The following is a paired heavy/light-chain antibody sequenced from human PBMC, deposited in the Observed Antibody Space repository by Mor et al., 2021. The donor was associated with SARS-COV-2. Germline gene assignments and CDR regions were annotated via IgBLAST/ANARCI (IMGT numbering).Heavy chain of an antibody. CDR1: GFTFSTYA. CDR2: ISGNGVTT. Sequence: EVQLVESGGGLIQPGGSLRLSCAASGFTFSTYAMSWVRQAPGKGLEWVSVISGNGVTTYHADSVKGRFTISRDNSKNTLFLQMNSLRVDDTAVYFCAKDPNPHYDPWSAVYWGQGALVTVSS. D-gene: IGHD3-3*01. V-gene: IGHV3-23*04. CDR3: AKDPNPHYDPWSAVY. J-gene: IGHJ4*02.
Light chain of an antibody. Sequence: QLVLTQSPSASASLGASVKLTCTLSSGHSSYAIAWHQQQPEKGPRYLMQVNNDGSHNKGDGIPDRFSGSSSGSERYLTISSLQSEDEADYYCQTWGTGIRVFGGGTKLTVL. CDR1: SGHSSYA. J-gene: IGLJ3*02. CDR3: QTWGTGIRV. V-gene: IGLV4-69*01. CDR2: VNNDGSH.